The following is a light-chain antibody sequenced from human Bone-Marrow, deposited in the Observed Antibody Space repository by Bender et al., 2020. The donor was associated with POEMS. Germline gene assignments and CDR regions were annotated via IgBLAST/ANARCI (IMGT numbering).Light chain of an antibody. CDR3: QSYDSSLSSV. Sequence: QSVLTQPPSVSGAPGQRVTMSCTGSGSNIGAGYDVHWYQQVPGKAPKLLIYGNSNRPSGVPDRFSASKSGTSASLAIIGLQAADEADYYCQSYDSSLSSVFGGGTKLTVL. CDR1: GSNIGAGYD. V-gene: IGLV1-40*01. J-gene: IGLJ3*02. CDR2: GNS.